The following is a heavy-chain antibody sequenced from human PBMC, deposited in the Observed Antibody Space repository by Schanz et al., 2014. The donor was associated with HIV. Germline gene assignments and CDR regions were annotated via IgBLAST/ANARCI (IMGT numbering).Heavy chain of an antibody. CDR2: IIPVLDTS. Sequence: QVQLVQSGAEVKKPGASVTVSCKASGGTFNSYSFNWVRQAPGQGLEWVGGIIPVLDTSNYAQKFQGRVTVTADGSTSTAYMGLSSVRSGDTAVYYCAGGPVAVAYTESYGMDVWGQGTTVTVSS. CDR3: AGGPVAVAYTESYGMDV. J-gene: IGHJ6*02. CDR1: GGTFNSYS. V-gene: IGHV1-69*01. D-gene: IGHD6-19*01.